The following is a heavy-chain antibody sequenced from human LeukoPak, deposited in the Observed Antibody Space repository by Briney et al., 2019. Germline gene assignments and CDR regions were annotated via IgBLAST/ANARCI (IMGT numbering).Heavy chain of an antibody. D-gene: IGHD3-9*01. CDR1: GFTFSSYS. J-gene: IGHJ3*02. CDR3: ARDIDPPQTLRYFDWLPNSDAFDI. V-gene: IGHV3-48*04. Sequence: GGSLRLSCAASGFTFSSYSMNWVRQAPGKGLEWVSYISSSSSTIYYADSVKGRFTISRDNAKNSLYLQMNSLRAEDTAVYYCARDIDPPQTLRYFDWLPNSDAFDIWGQGTMVTVSS. CDR2: ISSSSSTI.